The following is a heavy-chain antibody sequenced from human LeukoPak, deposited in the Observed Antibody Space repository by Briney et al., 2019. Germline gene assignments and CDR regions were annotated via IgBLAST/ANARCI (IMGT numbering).Heavy chain of an antibody. J-gene: IGHJ4*02. Sequence: PSETLSLTCAVYGGSFSGYYWSWIRQPPGKGLEWIGEINHSGSTNYNPSLKSRVTISVDTSKNQSSLKLSSVTAADTAVYYCARGRDYYGSGDFDYWGQGTLVTVSS. V-gene: IGHV4-34*01. D-gene: IGHD3-10*01. CDR2: INHSGST. CDR1: GGSFSGYY. CDR3: ARGRDYYGSGDFDY.